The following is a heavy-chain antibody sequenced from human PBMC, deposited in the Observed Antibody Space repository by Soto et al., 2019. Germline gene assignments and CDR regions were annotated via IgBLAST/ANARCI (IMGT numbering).Heavy chain of an antibody. D-gene: IGHD1-7*01. V-gene: IGHV6-1*01. CDR1: GDRLFSNSAA. CDR3: ARSTGTSFDY. Sequence: PSQTLSLTCAISGDRLFSNSAAWNWIRQSPSRGLEWLGRTYYRSKWYNDYAVSVKSRITINPDASKNQFSLQLNSVTPEDTAVYYCARSTGTSFDYWGQGTLVTVSS. CDR2: TYYRSKWYN. J-gene: IGHJ4*02.